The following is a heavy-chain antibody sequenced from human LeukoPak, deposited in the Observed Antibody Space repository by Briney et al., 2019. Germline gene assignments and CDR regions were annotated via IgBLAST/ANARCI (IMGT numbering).Heavy chain of an antibody. D-gene: IGHD4-17*01. CDR3: ARGNFHYGDPVFDY. Sequence: SQTLSLTCTVSGGSISSGSYYWSWIRQPAGKGREWIGRIYTSGNTNYNPSLKSRVTISVDTSKNQFSLNLSSVTAADTAVYYCARGNFHYGDPVFDYWGQGTLVTVSS. CDR1: GGSISSGSYY. CDR2: IYTSGNT. V-gene: IGHV4-61*02. J-gene: IGHJ4*02.